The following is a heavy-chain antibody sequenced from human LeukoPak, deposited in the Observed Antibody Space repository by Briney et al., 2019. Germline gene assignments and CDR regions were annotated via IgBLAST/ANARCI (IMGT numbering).Heavy chain of an antibody. D-gene: IGHD3-10*01. CDR3: AKGRAGMVRGVCDY. CDR1: GFIFSSHG. Sequence: GGTLRLSCAASGFIFSSHGMNWVRQAPGKGLEWVSGISPSGDATFYADSVKGRFTISRDNSKNTVYLQMSSLRVDDTAVYYCAKGRAGMVRGVCDYWGQGTLVAVSS. V-gene: IGHV3-23*01. CDR2: ISPSGDAT. J-gene: IGHJ4*02.